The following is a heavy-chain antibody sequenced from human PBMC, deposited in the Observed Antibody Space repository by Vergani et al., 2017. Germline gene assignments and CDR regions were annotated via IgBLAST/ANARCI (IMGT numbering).Heavy chain of an antibody. Sequence: EVHLVESGGGSVQPGGSLRLSCAASGFTFSSYAMSWVRQAPGKGLEWVSAISGSSATPYYADSVKGRFIISRDNSKNTLHLQMNSLRADDTAVYYCTKGSRGYTGYFFDYWGQGTLATVSS. V-gene: IGHV3-23*04. CDR1: GFTFSSYA. CDR2: ISGSSATP. D-gene: IGHD5-12*01. CDR3: TKGSRGYTGYFFDY. J-gene: IGHJ4*02.